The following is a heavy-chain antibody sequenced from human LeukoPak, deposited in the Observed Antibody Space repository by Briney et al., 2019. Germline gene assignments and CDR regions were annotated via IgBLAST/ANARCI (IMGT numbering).Heavy chain of an antibody. CDR2: IFPIFGIA. J-gene: IGHJ5*02. CDR3: AREVKGGYDRLNWFDP. D-gene: IGHD5-12*01. V-gene: IGHV1-69*04. Sequence: SVKVSCKASGGTFSSYAISWVRQAPGQGLEWMGRIFPIFGIANYAQKFQGRVTITADKSTSTAYMELSSLRSEDTAVYYCAREVKGGYDRLNWFDPWGQGTLVTVSS. CDR1: GGTFSSYA.